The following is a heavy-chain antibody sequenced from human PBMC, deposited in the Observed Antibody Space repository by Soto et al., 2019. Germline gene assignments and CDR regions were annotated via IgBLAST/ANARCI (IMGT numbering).Heavy chain of an antibody. V-gene: IGHV1-18*01. CDR3: ARVLWFGETKYYFDY. D-gene: IGHD3-10*01. Sequence: ASVKVSCKASGYTFTSYGISCVRQAPGQGLEWMGWISAYNGNTNYAQKLQGRVTMTTDTSTSTAYMELRSLRSDDTAVYYCARVLWFGETKYYFDYWGQGTLVTVSS. CDR2: ISAYNGNT. J-gene: IGHJ4*02. CDR1: GYTFTSYG.